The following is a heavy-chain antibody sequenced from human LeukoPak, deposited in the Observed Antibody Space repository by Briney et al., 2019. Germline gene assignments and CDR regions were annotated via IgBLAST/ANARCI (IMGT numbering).Heavy chain of an antibody. J-gene: IGHJ5*02. CDR1: GGSVSSGSYY. D-gene: IGHD3-22*01. CDR2: IYYSGST. CDR3: ARANLRYYDSSGYWNWFDP. Sequence: PSETLSLTCTVSGGSVSSGSYYWSWIRQPPGKGLEWIGYIYYSGSTNYNPSLKSRVTISVDTSKNQFSLKLSSVTAADTAVYYCARANLRYYDSSGYWNWFDPWGQGTLVTVSS. V-gene: IGHV4-61*01.